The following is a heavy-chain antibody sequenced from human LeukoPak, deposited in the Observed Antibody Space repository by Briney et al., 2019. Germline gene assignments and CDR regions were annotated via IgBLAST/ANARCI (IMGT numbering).Heavy chain of an antibody. Sequence: GGSLRLSCAASGYTFSIYWMNWVRQAPGKGLEWVASIKQDGSETYYMESVQGRFTISRDNDMNFLYLQLSSLRAEDTAVYYCTRENSGNLSLEYWGQGTLVTVSS. D-gene: IGHD1-26*01. J-gene: IGHJ4*02. CDR2: IKQDGSET. CDR3: TRENSGNLSLEY. CDR1: GYTFSIYW. V-gene: IGHV3-7*01.